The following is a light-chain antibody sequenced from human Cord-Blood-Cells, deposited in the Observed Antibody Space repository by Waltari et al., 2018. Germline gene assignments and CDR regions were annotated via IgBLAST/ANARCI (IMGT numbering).Light chain of an antibody. CDR2: WAS. CDR1: QSVLYSSNNKNY. V-gene: IGKV4-1*01. J-gene: IGKJ1*01. Sequence: DIVMTQFPDSLAVSLGERATINCKSSQSVLYSSNNKNYLAWYHQKPGQPPKLLIYWASTRESGVPDRFSGSGSGTDFTLTISSLRAEDVAVYYCQQYYSTWTFGQGTKVEIK. CDR3: QQYYSTWT.